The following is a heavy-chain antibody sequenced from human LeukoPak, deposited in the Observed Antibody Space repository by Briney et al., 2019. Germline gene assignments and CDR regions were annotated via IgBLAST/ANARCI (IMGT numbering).Heavy chain of an antibody. D-gene: IGHD3-9*01. J-gene: IGHJ4*02. CDR3: AREETRGAIYDY. V-gene: IGHV4-34*01. CDR1: GGSFSGYY. CDR2: INHSGST. Sequence: SETLSLTCAVYGGSFSGYYWSWIRQPPGKGLEWIGEINHSGSTNYNPSLKSRVTISVDTSKNQFSLKLSSVTAADTAVYYCAREETRGAIYDYWGRGTLVTVSS.